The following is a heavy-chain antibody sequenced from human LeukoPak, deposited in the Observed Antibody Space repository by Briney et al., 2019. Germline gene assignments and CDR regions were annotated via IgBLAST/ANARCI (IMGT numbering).Heavy chain of an antibody. Sequence: ASVKVSCKASGYTFTSYDINWVRQATGQGLEWMGWMNPNSGNTGYAQKFQGRITITRNTSITTAYMELSSLISEDTAVYYCARGGGSSFPGDYWGQGTLVTVSS. V-gene: IGHV1-8*01. D-gene: IGHD6-13*01. CDR3: ARGGGSSFPGDY. CDR2: MNPNSGNT. J-gene: IGHJ4*02. CDR1: GYTFTSYD.